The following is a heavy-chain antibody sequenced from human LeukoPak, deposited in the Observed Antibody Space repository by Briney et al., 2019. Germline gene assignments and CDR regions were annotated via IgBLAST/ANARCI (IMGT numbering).Heavy chain of an antibody. J-gene: IGHJ4*02. Sequence: GGSLRLSCAASGFTSTNYCMSWVRQAPGKGLEWVSVIYSGGAAYYPDSVKGRFTISRDLSKNTLYLQMNDLRAEDTAVYYCARVAVAYFDYWGQGTLVTVSS. V-gene: IGHV3-66*01. D-gene: IGHD6-19*01. CDR2: IYSGGAA. CDR3: ARVAVAYFDY. CDR1: GFTSTNYC.